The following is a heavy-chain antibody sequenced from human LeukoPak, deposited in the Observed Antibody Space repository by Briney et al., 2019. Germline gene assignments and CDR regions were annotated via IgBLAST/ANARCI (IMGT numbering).Heavy chain of an antibody. J-gene: IGHJ4*02. CDR3: ARESPTQLWPPTRYFDY. D-gene: IGHD5-18*01. Sequence: PSETLSLTCTVSGGSLSSGDYYWSWIRQPPGKGLEWIGYIYYSGSTYYNPSLKSRVTISVDTSKNQFSLKLSSVTAADTAVYYRARESPTQLWPPTRYFDYWGQGTLVTVSS. V-gene: IGHV4-30-4*01. CDR1: GGSLSSGDYY. CDR2: IYYSGST.